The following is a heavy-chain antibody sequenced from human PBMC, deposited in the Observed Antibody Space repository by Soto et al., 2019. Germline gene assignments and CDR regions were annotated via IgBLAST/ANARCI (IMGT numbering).Heavy chain of an antibody. D-gene: IGHD3-16*01. V-gene: IGHV3-30-3*01. CDR3: ARTMLTFGGAHRQFDH. CDR1: GFSVTDFA. J-gene: IGHJ5*02. Sequence: QVQLVDTEGGVLQPGRSLRLSCAASGFSVTDFAFNWVRQAPGKGLEGLAAILYDGSKSYYADSVQGRFTISKDNSRNTLYLQMSSLRPDETAVYYCARTMLTFGGAHRQFDHWGQGTLVTVSS. CDR2: ILYDGSKS.